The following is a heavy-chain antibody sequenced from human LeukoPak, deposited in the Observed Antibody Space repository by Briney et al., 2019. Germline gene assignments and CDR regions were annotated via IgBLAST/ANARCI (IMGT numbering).Heavy chain of an antibody. J-gene: IGHJ4*02. V-gene: IGHV3-30*02. CDR2: IRYDGSNK. CDR1: GFTFSSYG. CDR3: ARAGGHQRERRSAQPLDY. D-gene: IGHD3-16*01. Sequence: GGSLRLSCAASGFTFSSYGMHWVRQAPGKGLEWVAFIRYDGSNKYYADSVKGRFTISRDNSKSTLYLQMNSLRAEDTAVYYCARAGGHQRERRSAQPLDYWGQGTLVTVSS.